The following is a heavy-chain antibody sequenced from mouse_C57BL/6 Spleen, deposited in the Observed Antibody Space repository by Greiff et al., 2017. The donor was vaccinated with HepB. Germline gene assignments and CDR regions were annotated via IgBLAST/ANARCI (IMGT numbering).Heavy chain of an antibody. CDR3: ASGITTVVGYYAMDY. V-gene: IGHV1-50*01. CDR1: GYTFTSYW. Sequence: VKLQQPGAELVKPGASVKLSCKASGYTFTSYWMQWVKQRPGQGLEWIGEIDPSDSYTNYNQKFKGKATLTVDTSSSTAYMQLSSLTSEDSAVYYCASGITTVVGYYAMDYWGQGTSVTVSS. D-gene: IGHD1-1*01. CDR2: IDPSDSYT. J-gene: IGHJ4*01.